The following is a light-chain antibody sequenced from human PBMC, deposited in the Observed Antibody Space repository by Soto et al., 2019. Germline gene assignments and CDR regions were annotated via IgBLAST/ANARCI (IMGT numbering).Light chain of an antibody. Sequence: QSVLTQPPSVSGAPGQRVSISCTGTNTNIGAGYDVNWYQLLPGTAPKLLIYANINRPSGVTDRFSGSKSGASAFLVINGLQAEDEADYYCQSYDSSLSAWKVFGGGTKLTVL. CDR1: NTNIGAGYD. V-gene: IGLV1-40*01. CDR2: ANI. CDR3: QSYDSSLSAWKV. J-gene: IGLJ3*02.